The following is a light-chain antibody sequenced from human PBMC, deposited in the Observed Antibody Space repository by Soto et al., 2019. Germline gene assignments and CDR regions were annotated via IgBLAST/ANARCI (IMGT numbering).Light chain of an antibody. V-gene: IGKV1-39*01. Sequence: DIQLTQSPSSLSASVGDRVTITCRASQSLNTYLNWYQQKPGKAPNLLIYAASSLHSGVPSRFSGSGSGTDFTLTITNLQPEDCATYDCQQPYSIPRTVGQGTKVEIK. CDR2: AAS. CDR1: QSLNTY. CDR3: QQPYSIPRT. J-gene: IGKJ1*01.